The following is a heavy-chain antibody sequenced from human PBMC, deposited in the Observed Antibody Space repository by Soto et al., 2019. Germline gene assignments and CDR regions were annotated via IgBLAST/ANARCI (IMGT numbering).Heavy chain of an antibody. CDR2: ISSGSRYV. D-gene: IGHD6-6*01. J-gene: IGHJ6*02. CDR3: ARGLGPIAARPVLYYGMDV. V-gene: IGHV3-21*01. CDR1: GFNFSTYS. Sequence: EVQLVESGGGLIKPGGSLRVFCAASGFNFSTYSMNWVRQAPGKGLEWVSSISSGSRYVYYAKSLKGRFIISRDNAKNSLSLQLNSLRAEDTAVYYCARGLGPIAARPVLYYGMDVWGQGTTVTVSS.